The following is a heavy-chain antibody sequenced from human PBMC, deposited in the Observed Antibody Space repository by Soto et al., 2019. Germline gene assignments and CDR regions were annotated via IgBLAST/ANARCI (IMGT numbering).Heavy chain of an antibody. Sequence: PGESLKISCKGSGYSFTSYWIGWVRQMPGKGLEWMGIIYPGDSDTRYSPSFQGQVTISADKSISTAYLQWSSLKVSDTAMFYFAGGGVRGVITRTRDYYGMDVWGQGTKVTVSS. CDR1: GYSFTSYW. D-gene: IGHD3-10*01. CDR2: IYPGDSDT. CDR3: AGGGVRGVITRTRDYYGMDV. J-gene: IGHJ6*02. V-gene: IGHV5-51*01.